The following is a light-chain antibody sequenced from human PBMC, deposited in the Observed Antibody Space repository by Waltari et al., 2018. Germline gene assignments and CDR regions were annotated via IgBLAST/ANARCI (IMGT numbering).Light chain of an antibody. CDR2: RAS. J-gene: IGKJ2*01. CDR3: QHYNSNPYT. V-gene: IGKV1-5*03. Sequence: DIQVTQSPSTLSASVGDTVTITCRASQNINSWLAWYQQKPGRAPKLLIYRASTLERGVPSRFSGAGSGTEFTLTISSLQPDDFATYFCQHYNSNPYTFGQWTNLDIK. CDR1: QNINSW.